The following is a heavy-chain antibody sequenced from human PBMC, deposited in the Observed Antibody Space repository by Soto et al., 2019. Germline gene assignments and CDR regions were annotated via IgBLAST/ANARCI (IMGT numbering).Heavy chain of an antibody. CDR1: GDTISTGGYS. V-gene: IGHV4-30-2*03. CDR2: TYHSGNP. J-gene: IGHJ5*02. D-gene: IGHD2-2*01. CDR3: ARQGQPLLVKNWFDP. Sequence: SETLSLTCGVSGDTISTGGYSWAWIRQPPGKALEWIGHTYHSGNPYYNPSLKSRVTLSVDTPTNQISLKVRSVTATDTAVYYCARQGQPLLVKNWFDPWGQGALVTVSS.